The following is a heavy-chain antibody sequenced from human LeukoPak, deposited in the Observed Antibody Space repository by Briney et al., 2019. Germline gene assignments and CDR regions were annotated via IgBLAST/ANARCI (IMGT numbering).Heavy chain of an antibody. D-gene: IGHD6-19*01. CDR2: IYYSGST. Sequence: SETLSLTCTVSGGSISSGGYYWSWIRQHPGKGLEWIGYIYYSGSTYYNPSLKSRVTISVDTSKNQFSLKLSSVTAADTAVYYCARGGLGAVARYYYYMDVWGKGTTVTVSS. CDR3: ARGGLGAVARYYYYMDV. CDR1: GGSISSGGYY. J-gene: IGHJ6*03. V-gene: IGHV4-31*03.